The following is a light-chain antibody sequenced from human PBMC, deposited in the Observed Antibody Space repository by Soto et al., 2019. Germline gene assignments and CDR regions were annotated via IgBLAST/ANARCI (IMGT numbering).Light chain of an antibody. Sequence: EIVMTQSPATLSVSPGERATLSCRASQSVRSNLAWYQQKPGQAPRLLIYGASTRATGIPARFSGSGSGTEFTLTISSLQSEDFLVYYCQQYNNWPPYTFGQGTKVEIK. V-gene: IGKV3-15*01. J-gene: IGKJ2*01. CDR3: QQYNNWPPYT. CDR2: GAS. CDR1: QSVRSN.